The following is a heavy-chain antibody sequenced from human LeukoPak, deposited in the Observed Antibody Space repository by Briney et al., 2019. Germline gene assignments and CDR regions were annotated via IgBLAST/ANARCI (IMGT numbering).Heavy chain of an antibody. CDR2: IIPIFGTA. D-gene: IGHD5-18*01. V-gene: IGHV1-69*13. CDR1: GGTFSSYA. Sequence: SVKVSCKASGGTFSSYAISWVRQAPGQGLEWMGGIIPIFGTANYAQKFRGRVTITADESTSTAYMELSSLRSEDTAVYYCARQAVGGYSYGTFDYWGQGTLVTVSS. CDR3: ARQAVGGYSYGTFDY. J-gene: IGHJ4*02.